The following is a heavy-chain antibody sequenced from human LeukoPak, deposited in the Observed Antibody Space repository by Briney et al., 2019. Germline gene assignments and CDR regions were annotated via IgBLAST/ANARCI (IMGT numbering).Heavy chain of an antibody. CDR2: IIPIFATP. Sequence: SVKVSCKASGGTFSTSDINWMRLAPGQGLEWMGDIIPIFATPNYAQKFQGRVTITADESTSTAYMELTSLKSEDTAVYYCARERQDAFDIWGQGTMVTVSS. J-gene: IGHJ3*02. CDR3: ARERQDAFDI. V-gene: IGHV1-69*13. CDR1: GGTFSTSD.